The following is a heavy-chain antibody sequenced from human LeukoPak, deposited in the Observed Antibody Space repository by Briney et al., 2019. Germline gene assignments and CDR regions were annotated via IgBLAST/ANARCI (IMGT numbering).Heavy chain of an antibody. CDR1: GFTFSSYG. V-gene: IGHV3-33*01. J-gene: IGHJ4*02. CDR2: IWYDGSNK. Sequence: GRSLRLSCAASGFTFSSYGMHWVRQAPGKGLEWVAVIWYDGSNKYYADSVKGRFTISRDNSKNTLYLQMNSLRAEDTAVYYCARRGRSYSSNLSPHHFDYWGQGTLVTVSS. D-gene: IGHD1-26*01. CDR3: ARRGRSYSSNLSPHHFDY.